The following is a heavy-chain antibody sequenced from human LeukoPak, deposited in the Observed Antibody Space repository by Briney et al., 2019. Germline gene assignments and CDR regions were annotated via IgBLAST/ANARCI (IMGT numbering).Heavy chain of an antibody. CDR1: GGSISRHY. CDR3: ARHAAFAEYQSNLTHFDY. Sequence: PSETLSLTCTVCGGSISRHYWSWLRQPPGKRLEWIGYIYHSGSTNYNSSLKSRVTISVDTSKNHYSLKLSSVTAADTAVYYCARHAAFAEYQSNLTHFDYWGQGTLVTVSS. J-gene: IGHJ4*02. V-gene: IGHV4-59*08. CDR2: IYHSGST. D-gene: IGHD2-2*01.